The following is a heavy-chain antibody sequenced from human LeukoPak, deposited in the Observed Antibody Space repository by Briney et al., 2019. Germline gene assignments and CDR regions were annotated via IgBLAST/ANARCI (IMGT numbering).Heavy chain of an antibody. V-gene: IGHV3-30-3*01. CDR3: AKEPGFGPTNDY. CDR2: ISYDGSNK. D-gene: IGHD3-10*01. J-gene: IGHJ4*02. Sequence: PGGSLRLSCAASGFTFSSYAMHWVRQAPGKGLEWVAVISYDGSNKYYADSVKGRFTISRDNSKNTLYLQMNSLRAEDTAVYYCAKEPGFGPTNDYWGQGTLVTVSS. CDR1: GFTFSSYA.